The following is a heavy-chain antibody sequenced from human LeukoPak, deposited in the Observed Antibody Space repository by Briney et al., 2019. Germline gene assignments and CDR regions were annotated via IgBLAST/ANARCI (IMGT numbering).Heavy chain of an antibody. CDR3: ATSAAAAGNWFDP. J-gene: IGHJ5*02. Sequence: GESLKISCKGSGYSFTSYWIGWVRQMPGKGLEWMGIIYPGDSDTRYSPSFQGQVTISADKSISTAYLQWSSLKASDTAMYYYATSAAAAGNWFDPWGQGTLVTVSS. D-gene: IGHD6-13*01. CDR1: GYSFTSYW. V-gene: IGHV5-51*01. CDR2: IYPGDSDT.